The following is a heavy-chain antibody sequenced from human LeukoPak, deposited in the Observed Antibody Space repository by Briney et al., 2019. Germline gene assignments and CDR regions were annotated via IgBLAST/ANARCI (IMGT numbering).Heavy chain of an antibody. CDR3: ARGFRDTAMFLDY. V-gene: IGHV3-48*03. CDR2: ISGSSSNV. CDR1: GFTFSSYE. Sequence: GGSLRLSCAASGFTFSSYEMNWLRQAPGKGLEWISAISGSSSNVYYAASVRGRFTISRDNAENSLYLQLNTMRAEDTAVYYCARGFRDTAMFLDYWGQGTLVTVSS. D-gene: IGHD5-18*01. J-gene: IGHJ4*02.